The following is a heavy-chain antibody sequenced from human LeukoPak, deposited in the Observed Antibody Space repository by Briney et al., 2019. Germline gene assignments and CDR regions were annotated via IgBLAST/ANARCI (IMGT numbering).Heavy chain of an antibody. Sequence: SQTLSLTCTVSGGSISSGGYYWSWIRQHPGKGLEWIGYIYYSGSTYYNPSLKSRVTISVDTSKNQFSLKLSSVTAADTAVYYCARVQTPPACFDYWGQGTLVTVSS. J-gene: IGHJ4*02. V-gene: IGHV4-31*03. CDR1: GGSISSGGYY. CDR3: ARVQTPPACFDY. CDR2: IYYSGST.